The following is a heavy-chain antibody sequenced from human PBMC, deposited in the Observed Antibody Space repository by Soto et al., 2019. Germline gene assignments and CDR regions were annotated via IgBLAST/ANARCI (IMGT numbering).Heavy chain of an antibody. D-gene: IGHD3-22*01. CDR3: ARGDPVHYYDSSGYSFDY. V-gene: IGHV3-20*04. J-gene: IGHJ4*02. CDR1: GFTFDDYS. Sequence: EVQLVESGGGVVRPGGSLRISCAASGFTFDDYSMSWVRQAPGKGLELVSGINWNGGSTGYADSVKGRFTISRDNAKNSLYLQMNSLRAEDTALYYCARGDPVHYYDSSGYSFDYWGQGTLVTVSS. CDR2: INWNGGST.